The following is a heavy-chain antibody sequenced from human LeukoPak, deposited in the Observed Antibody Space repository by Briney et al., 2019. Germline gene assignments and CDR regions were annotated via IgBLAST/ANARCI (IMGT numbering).Heavy chain of an antibody. J-gene: IGHJ4*02. CDR1: GGTFSSYA. CDR2: IIPIFGTA. D-gene: IGHD5-18*01. CDR3: AREAPRRGYSYGYDY. V-gene: IGHV1-69*05. Sequence: SVKVSCKASGGTFSSYAISWVRQAPGQGLEWMGRIIPIFGTANYAQKFQGRLTITTDESTSTAYMELSSLRSEDTAVYYCAREAPRRGYSYGYDYWGQGTLVTVSS.